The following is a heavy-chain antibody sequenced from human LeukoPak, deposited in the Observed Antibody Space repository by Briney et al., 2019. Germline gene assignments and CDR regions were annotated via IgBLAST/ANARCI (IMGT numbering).Heavy chain of an antibody. CDR2: INANSGTT. CDR3: AKPISGGLAVTADWFHP. D-gene: IGHD6-19*01. V-gene: IGHV3-23*01. J-gene: IGHJ5*01. CDR1: GFAFNAYA. Sequence: SGGSLRLSCAASGFAFNAYAMSWLRQPPGKGLEWVSTINANSGTTSYAASVRGRFSISRDNSKSTLYLQLSTLRADDTATYYCAKPISGGLAVTADWFHPWGQGTLVVVSS.